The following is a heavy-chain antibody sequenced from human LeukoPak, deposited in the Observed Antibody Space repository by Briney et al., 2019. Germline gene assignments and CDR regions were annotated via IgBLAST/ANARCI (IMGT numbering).Heavy chain of an antibody. J-gene: IGHJ3*02. V-gene: IGHV3-7*01. CDR3: ASVTKSDAFDI. CDR1: GFTFSSYW. CDR2: IKQDGSEK. Sequence: PGGSLRLSCAASGFTFSSYWMSWARQAPGKGLEWVANIKQDGSEKYYVDSVKGRFTISRDNAKNSLYLQMNSLRAEDTAVYYCASVTKSDAFDIWGQGTMVTVSS. D-gene: IGHD4-17*01.